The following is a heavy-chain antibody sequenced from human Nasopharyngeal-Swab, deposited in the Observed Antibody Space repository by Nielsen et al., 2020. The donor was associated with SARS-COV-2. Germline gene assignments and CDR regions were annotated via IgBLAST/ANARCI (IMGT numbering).Heavy chain of an antibody. Sequence: SVKVSCKDSGGSLISYAISWVRHAPGQGLEGMGWTIPIFGTANYAQKFQGRVTITADKSTSTAYMELSSLRSEDTAVYYCARAHPGYSSSWYDSYYYHIDVWGKGTTVTVSS. CDR1: GGSLISYA. D-gene: IGHD6-13*01. CDR2: TIPIFGTA. CDR3: ARAHPGYSSSWYDSYYYHIDV. V-gene: IGHV1-69*06. J-gene: IGHJ6*03.